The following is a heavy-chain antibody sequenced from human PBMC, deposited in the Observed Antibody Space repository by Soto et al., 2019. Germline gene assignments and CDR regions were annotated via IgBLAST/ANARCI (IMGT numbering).Heavy chain of an antibody. D-gene: IGHD2-15*01. CDR1: GFSFSSYT. CDR3: ARDREYCSGDNCYETGSDY. V-gene: IGHV3-48*01. CDR2: ISRSSSAI. Sequence: GGSLRLSCAASGFSFSSYTMKWVRQAPGKGLEWVSDISRSSSAIYYADSVKGRFTISRDNAKNSVFLQMNSLRAEDTAVYYCARDREYCSGDNCYETGSDYWGQGTLVTVSS. J-gene: IGHJ4*02.